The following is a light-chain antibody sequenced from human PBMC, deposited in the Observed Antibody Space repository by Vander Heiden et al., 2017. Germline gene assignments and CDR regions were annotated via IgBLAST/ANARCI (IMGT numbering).Light chain of an antibody. CDR1: CGSVSTRYS. V-gene: IGLV8-61*01. CDR2: STN. CDR3: MLYMGGGTYV. Sequence: QTVVTHEPSFSVSPVGPVTLTCGLTCGSVSTRYSPSWYQLTPGQPPGTLIFSTNTRSSGVPDRFSGSILGNKAALTITGAQADDESDYYCMLYMGGGTYVFGTGTKVTVL. J-gene: IGLJ1*01.